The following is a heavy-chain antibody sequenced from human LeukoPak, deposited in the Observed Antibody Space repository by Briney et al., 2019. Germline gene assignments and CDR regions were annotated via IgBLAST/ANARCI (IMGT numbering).Heavy chain of an antibody. J-gene: IGHJ5*02. D-gene: IGHD2-2*01. CDR2: ISSFSNYI. Sequence: PGGFLRLSCAASGFTFSSYSMNWVRQAPGKGLEWVSSISSFSNYIYYADSVKGRFTISRDNAKNSLYLQMNSLRAEDAAVYYCARLHCSSTSCSDPWGQGTLVTVSS. V-gene: IGHV3-21*06. CDR3: ARLHCSSTSCSDP. CDR1: GFTFSSYS.